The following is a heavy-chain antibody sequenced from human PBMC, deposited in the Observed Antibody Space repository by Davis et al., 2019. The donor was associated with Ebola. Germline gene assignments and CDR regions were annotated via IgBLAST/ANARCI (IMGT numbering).Heavy chain of an antibody. CDR2: SIPIFGTA. J-gene: IGHJ6*02. CDR3: ASTTYYDFWSGYGGGYYGMDV. V-gene: IGHV1-69*13. Sequence: SVKVSCKASGGTFSSYAISWVRQAPGQGLEWMGGSIPIFGTANYAQKFQGRVTITADESTSTAYMELSSLRSEDTAVYYCASTTYYDFWSGYGGGYYGMDVWGQGTTVTVSS. D-gene: IGHD3-3*01. CDR1: GGTFSSYA.